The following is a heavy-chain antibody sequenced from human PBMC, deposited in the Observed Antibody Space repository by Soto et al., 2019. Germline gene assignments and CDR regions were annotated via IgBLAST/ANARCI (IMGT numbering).Heavy chain of an antibody. V-gene: IGHV1-18*01. CDR3: AKNGQPPYYYYGLDV. J-gene: IGHJ6*02. Sequence: QGQLVQSGGEVKKSGASVKVSCKASGYTFSRYGISWGRQAPEQGLEWMGWISGYNGDTNYAQKFQGRVTMTIDTSTTTAYMELRILTSDDTAVYYCAKNGQPPYYYYGLDVWGHGTTVTVSS. CDR1: GYTFSRYG. CDR2: ISGYNGDT. D-gene: IGHD2-8*01.